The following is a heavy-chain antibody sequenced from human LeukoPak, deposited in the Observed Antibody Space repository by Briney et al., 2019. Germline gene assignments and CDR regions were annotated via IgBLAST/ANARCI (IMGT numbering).Heavy chain of an antibody. J-gene: IGHJ3*02. Sequence: SETLSLTCTVSGGSISSGGYYWSWIRQPPGKGLEWIGYIYHSGSTYYNPSLKSRVTISVDTSKNQFSLKLSSVTAADTAVYYCAREIPIYDFWSKNAFDIWGQGTMVTVSS. CDR1: GGSISSGGYY. CDR3: AREIPIYDFWSKNAFDI. V-gene: IGHV4-30-2*01. CDR2: IYHSGST. D-gene: IGHD3-3*01.